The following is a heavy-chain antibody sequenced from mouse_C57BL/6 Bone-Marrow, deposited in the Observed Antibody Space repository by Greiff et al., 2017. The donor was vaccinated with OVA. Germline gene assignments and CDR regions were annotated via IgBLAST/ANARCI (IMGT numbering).Heavy chain of an antibody. Sequence: VQVVESGAELVRPGASVKLSCKASGYTFTDYYINWVKQRPGQGLEWIARIYPGSGNTYYNEKFKGKATLTAEKSSSTAYMQLSSLTSEDSAVYFCARTPYGYDFAMDYWGQGTSVTVSS. CDR2: IYPGSGNT. J-gene: IGHJ4*01. CDR3: ARTPYGYDFAMDY. D-gene: IGHD2-2*01. V-gene: IGHV1-76*01. CDR1: GYTFTDYY.